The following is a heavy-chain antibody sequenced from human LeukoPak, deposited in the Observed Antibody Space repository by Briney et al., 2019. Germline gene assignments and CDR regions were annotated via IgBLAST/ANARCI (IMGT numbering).Heavy chain of an antibody. CDR1: GGTFSSYA. V-gene: IGHV1-69*13. CDR2: IIPIFGTA. Sequence: SVKVSCKASGGTFSSYAISWVRQAPGQGLEWMGGIIPIFGTANYAQKFQGRVTITADESTSTAYMELSSLRSEDTAVYYCARVVLGRRWLQTSYYYGMDVWGQGTTVTVS. J-gene: IGHJ6*02. CDR3: ARVVLGRRWLQTSYYYGMDV. D-gene: IGHD5-24*01.